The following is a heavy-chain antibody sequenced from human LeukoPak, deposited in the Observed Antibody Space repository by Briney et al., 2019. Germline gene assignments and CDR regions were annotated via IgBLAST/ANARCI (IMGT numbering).Heavy chain of an antibody. CDR3: ARDQGVVISQYYFDY. J-gene: IGHJ4*02. D-gene: IGHD3-3*01. CDR1: GFTFSKYA. V-gene: IGHV3-23*01. Sequence: PGGSLRLSCAASGFTFSKYAMSWVRQAPGKGLEWFSGISGSGGSTYYADSVKGRFTISRDNAKNTLYLQMNSLRAEDTAVYYCARDQGVVISQYYFDYWGQGTLVTVSS. CDR2: ISGSGGST.